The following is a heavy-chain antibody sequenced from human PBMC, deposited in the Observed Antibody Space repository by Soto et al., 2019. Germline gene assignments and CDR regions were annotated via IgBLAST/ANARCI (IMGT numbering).Heavy chain of an antibody. Sequence: EVQLVESGGGLVKPGESLRLSCAVSGFTVSDDWMSWVRRAPGKGLEWVGRIKSKSDGGTIDYVAPVKGRFTISRDDSKNTLYLQMHDLKIEDTAMYYCTTDRFSWGQGTLVTVSS. CDR1: GFTVSDDW. D-gene: IGHD3-16*01. V-gene: IGHV3-15*01. CDR2: IKSKSDGGTI. J-gene: IGHJ5*02. CDR3: TTDRFS.